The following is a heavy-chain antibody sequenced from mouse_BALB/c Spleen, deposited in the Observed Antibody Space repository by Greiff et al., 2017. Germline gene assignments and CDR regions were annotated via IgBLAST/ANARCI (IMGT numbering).Heavy chain of an antibody. D-gene: IGHD2-1*01. CDR1: GYSFTGYY. J-gene: IGHJ2*01. V-gene: IGHV1S34*01. CDR2: ISCYNGAT. Sequence: LVKTGASVKISCKASGYSFTGYYMHWVKQSHGKSLEWIGYISCYNGATSYNQKFKGKATFTVDTSSSTAYMQFNSLTSEDSAVYYCARGYYGNYAFDYWGQGTTLTVSS. CDR3: ARGYYGNYAFDY.